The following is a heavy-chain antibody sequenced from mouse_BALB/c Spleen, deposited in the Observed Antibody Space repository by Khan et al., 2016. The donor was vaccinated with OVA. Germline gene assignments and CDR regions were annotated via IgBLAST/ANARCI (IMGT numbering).Heavy chain of an antibody. V-gene: IGHV4-1*02. CDR3: ARWLRRYSDAMDY. D-gene: IGHD2-2*01. CDR1: GFDFSRYW. CDR2: INPDSSTI. J-gene: IGHJ4*01. Sequence: EVKLLESGGGLVQPGGSLKLSCAASGFDFSRYWMSWVRQAPGKGLEWIGEINPDSSTINYTPSLKDKFIISRDNAKNTLYLQMSKVRSEDTALDYCARWLRRYSDAMDYWGQGTSVTVSS.